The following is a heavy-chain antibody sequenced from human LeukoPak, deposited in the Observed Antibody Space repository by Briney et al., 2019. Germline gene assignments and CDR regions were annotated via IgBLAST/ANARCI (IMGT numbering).Heavy chain of an antibody. D-gene: IGHD3-3*01. J-gene: IGHJ5*02. V-gene: IGHV4-30-4*08. CDR1: GGSISSGDYY. CDR2: IYYSGST. CDR3: AREKGPHYDFWSGYYNSTNWFDP. Sequence: TLSLTCTVSGGSISSGDYYWSWIRQPSGKGLEWIGYIYYSGSTYYNPSLKSRVTISVDTSKNQFSLKLSSVTAADTAVYYCAREKGPHYDFWSGYYNSTNWFDPWGQGTLVTVSS.